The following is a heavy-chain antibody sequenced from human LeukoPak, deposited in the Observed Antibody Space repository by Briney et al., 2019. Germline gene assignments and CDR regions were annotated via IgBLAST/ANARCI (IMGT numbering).Heavy chain of an antibody. CDR2: IYHSGST. CDR1: GGSISSSNW. D-gene: IGHD5-18*01. CDR3: ARSRGYSYGRYYFDY. Sequence: SGTLSLTCAVSGGSISSSNWWSWVRQPPGKGLEWIGEIYHSGSTNYNPSLKSRVTISVDKSKNQFSLKLSFVTAADTAVYYCARSRGYSYGRYYFDYWGQGTLVTVSS. V-gene: IGHV4-4*02. J-gene: IGHJ4*02.